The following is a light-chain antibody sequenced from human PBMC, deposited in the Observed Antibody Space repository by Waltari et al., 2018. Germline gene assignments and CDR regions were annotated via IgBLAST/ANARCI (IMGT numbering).Light chain of an antibody. CDR3: QQANTFPLT. CDR1: QDISIW. J-gene: IGKJ3*01. Sequence: DIQMTQSPSPLSASVGDRVTITCRASQDISIWLAWYQQKPGKAPKLLIYAASNLQSGVPSRFSGSGSGTDFALTISNLQPEDFATYYCQQANTFPLTFGPGTKVDIK. V-gene: IGKV1-12*01. CDR2: AAS.